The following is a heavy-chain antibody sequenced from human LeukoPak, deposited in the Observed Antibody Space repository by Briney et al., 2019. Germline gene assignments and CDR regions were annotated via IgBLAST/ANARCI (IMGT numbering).Heavy chain of an antibody. D-gene: IGHD6-13*01. V-gene: IGHV1-24*01. CDR2: FDPEDGET. J-gene: IGHJ5*02. CDR3: ATGGSSYSSSWYWFDP. CDR1: GYTFTSYY. Sequence: ASVKVSCKASGYTFTSYYMHWVRQAPGKGLEWMGGFDPEDGETIYAQKFQGRVTMTEDTSTDTAYMELSSLRSEDTAVYYCATGGSSYSSSWYWFDPWGQGTLVTVSS.